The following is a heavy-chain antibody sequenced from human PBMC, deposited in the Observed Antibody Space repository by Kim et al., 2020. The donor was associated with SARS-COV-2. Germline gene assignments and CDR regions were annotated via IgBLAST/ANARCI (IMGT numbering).Heavy chain of an antibody. CDR1: GGSISSYY. Sequence: SETLSLTCTVSGGSISSYYWSWIRQPAGKGLEWIGRIYTSGSTNYNPSLKSRVTMSVDTSKNQFSLKLSSVTAADTAVYYCARDAVLGYCSGTSCFYGMDVWGQGTTVTVSS. CDR3: ARDAVLGYCSGTSCFYGMDV. V-gene: IGHV4-4*07. D-gene: IGHD2-2*01. J-gene: IGHJ6*02. CDR2: IYTSGST.